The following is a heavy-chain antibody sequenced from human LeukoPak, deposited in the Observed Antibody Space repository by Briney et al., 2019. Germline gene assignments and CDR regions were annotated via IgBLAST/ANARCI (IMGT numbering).Heavy chain of an antibody. CDR3: ARVPWGRGYSYGTFDY. CDR2: INPNSGGT. D-gene: IGHD5-18*01. J-gene: IGHJ4*02. CDR1: GYTFTGYY. Sequence: ASVKVSCKASGYTFTGYYMYWVRQAPGQGLEWMGWINPNSGGTNYAQKFQGRVTMTRDTSISTAYMELSRLRSDDTAVYYCARVPWGRGYSYGTFDYWGQGTLVTVSS. V-gene: IGHV1-2*02.